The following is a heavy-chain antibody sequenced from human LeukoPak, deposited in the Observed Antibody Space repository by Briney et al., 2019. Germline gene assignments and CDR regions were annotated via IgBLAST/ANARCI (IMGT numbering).Heavy chain of an antibody. V-gene: IGHV3-33*01. Sequence: GRSLRLSCAASGFTFSSYGMHWVRQAPGKGLEWVAVIWYDGSNKYYADSVKGRFTISRDNSKNTLYLQMNSLRAEDTAVYYGSRGGFSSGRAGGFDYWGQGTLVTVSS. CDR3: SRGGFSSGRAGGFDY. D-gene: IGHD6-19*01. CDR1: GFTFSSYG. J-gene: IGHJ4*02. CDR2: IWYDGSNK.